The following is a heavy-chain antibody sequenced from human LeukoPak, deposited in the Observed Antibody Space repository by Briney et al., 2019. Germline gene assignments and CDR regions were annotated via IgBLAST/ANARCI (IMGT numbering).Heavy chain of an antibody. CDR3: AKDRGSGWNGPDY. V-gene: IGHV3-33*06. J-gene: IGHJ4*02. Sequence: PGGSLRLSCAASGSTFSSYGMHWVRQAPGKGLEWVAVIWYDGSNKYYADSVKGRFTISRDNSKNTLYPQMNSLRAEDTAVYYCAKDRGSGWNGPDYWGQGTLVTVSS. D-gene: IGHD6-19*01. CDR2: IWYDGSNK. CDR1: GSTFSSYG.